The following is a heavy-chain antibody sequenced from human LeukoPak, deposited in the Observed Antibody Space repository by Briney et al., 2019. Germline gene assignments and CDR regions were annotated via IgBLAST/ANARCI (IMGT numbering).Heavy chain of an antibody. J-gene: IGHJ4*02. Sequence: GGSPRLSCAASGFTFTTYSMNWVRQAPGKGLEWVSSISSTSSYIYYADSVKGRFTISRDNAKNSLYLQMNSLRAEDTAVYYCARGISGTSGYYFRGLDYWGQGTLVTVSS. CDR3: ARGISGTSGYYFRGLDY. V-gene: IGHV3-21*01. D-gene: IGHD3-22*01. CDR1: GFTFTTYS. CDR2: ISSTSSYI.